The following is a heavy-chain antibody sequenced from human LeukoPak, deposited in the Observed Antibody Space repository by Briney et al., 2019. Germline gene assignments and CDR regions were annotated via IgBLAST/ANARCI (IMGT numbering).Heavy chain of an antibody. J-gene: IGHJ4*02. V-gene: IGHV4-39*07. CDR2: IYYGGST. CDR3: ARVAHDLYPYYFDY. CDR1: GGSICTSSYY. D-gene: IGHD5/OR15-5a*01. Sequence: SETLSLTCTVSGGSICTSSYYWGWIRQPPGKGLEWIGTIYYGGSTYYSPSLKNRVAISVDTSKNQFSLKLSSVTAADTAVYYCARVAHDLYPYYFDYWGQGTLVTVSS.